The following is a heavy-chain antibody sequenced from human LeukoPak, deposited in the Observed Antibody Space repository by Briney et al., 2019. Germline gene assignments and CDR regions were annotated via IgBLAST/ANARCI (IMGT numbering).Heavy chain of an antibody. V-gene: IGHV1-2*06. CDR2: INPNSGGT. CDR3: AREWKQRAFDY. J-gene: IGHJ4*02. CDR1: GYTFTVYY. Sequence: ASVNVSFKASGYTFTVYYMHWVRQAPGRGLEWMGRINPNSGGTNYAQKFQGRVTMTRDTSISTAYMELSRLRSDDTAVYYCAREWKQRAFDYWGQGTLVTVSS. D-gene: IGHD6-25*01.